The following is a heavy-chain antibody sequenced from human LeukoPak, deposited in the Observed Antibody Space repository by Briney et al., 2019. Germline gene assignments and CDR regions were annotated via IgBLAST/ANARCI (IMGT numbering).Heavy chain of an antibody. J-gene: IGHJ4*02. CDR2: IWFDGGKI. CDR1: GFPFSSYV. D-gene: IGHD2/OR15-2a*01. V-gene: IGHV3-33*01. Sequence: PGRSLRLSSAASGFPFSSYVMHWLRQAPGKGLEWVAVIWFDGGKIYYADSVKGRFTISRDNSKNTLYLQMNSLRAEDTAVYHCVRDFTNIRGGGYFDNWGQGTLVTVSS. CDR3: VRDFTNIRGGGYFDN.